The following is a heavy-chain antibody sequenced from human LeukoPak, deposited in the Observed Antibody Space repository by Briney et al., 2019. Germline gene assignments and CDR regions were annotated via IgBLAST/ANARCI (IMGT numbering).Heavy chain of an antibody. Sequence: ASVKVSCKASGGTFSSYAISWVRQAPGQGLEWMGRIIPILGIANYAQKFQGRVTITADKSTSTAYMELSSLRSEDTAVYYCARESIAAAGKNDYWGQGTLVTVSS. CDR1: GGTFSSYA. CDR3: ARESIAAAGKNDY. J-gene: IGHJ4*02. CDR2: IIPILGIA. D-gene: IGHD6-13*01. V-gene: IGHV1-69*04.